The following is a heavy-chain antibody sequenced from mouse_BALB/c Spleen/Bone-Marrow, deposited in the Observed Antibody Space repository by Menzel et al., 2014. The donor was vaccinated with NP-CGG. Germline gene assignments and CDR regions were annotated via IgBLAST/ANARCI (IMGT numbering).Heavy chain of an antibody. CDR1: GFSLTGYG. V-gene: IGHV2-6-7*01. CDR3: AREPHYYAMDY. J-gene: IGHJ4*01. Sequence: VMLVESGPGLVAPSQSLSITCTVSGFSLTGYGVNWVRQPPGKGLEWLGMIWGDGSTDYNSALRSRLSISKDNSKSQVFLKMNSLQTDDTARYYCAREPHYYAMDYWGQGTSVTVSS. CDR2: IWGDGST.